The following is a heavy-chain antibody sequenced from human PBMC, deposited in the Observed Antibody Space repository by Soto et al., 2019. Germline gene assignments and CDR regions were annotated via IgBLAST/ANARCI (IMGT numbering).Heavy chain of an antibody. V-gene: IGHV4-30-4*01. CDR1: GVSLNSNSYY. CDR2: IYSRWSS. D-gene: IGHD2-8*01. J-gene: IGHJ4*02. CDR3: VRGSDCATVDACHRYFDA. Sequence: QVRLQESGPGLVKPSQTLSLTCTVSGVSLNSNSYYWGFMRQAPGQAPEGIGYIYSRWSSSSNPSLKRSVAMSADTSQNHYSLTLTSVTAADTAVYFCVRGSDCATVDACHRYFDAWGQGIPVTVSS.